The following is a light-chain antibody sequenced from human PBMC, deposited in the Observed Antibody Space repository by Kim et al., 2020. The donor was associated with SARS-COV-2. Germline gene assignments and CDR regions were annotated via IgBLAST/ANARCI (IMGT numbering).Light chain of an antibody. CDR2: GAS. CDR3: HQYNHWPRGT. V-gene: IGKV3-15*01. CDR1: QSVSTN. J-gene: IGKJ5*01. Sequence: YPGERATLSGRASQSVSTNLAWYQQKPGQAPRLLIYGASTRATGIPARFSGSGSGTEFTLTISSLQSEDFALYYCHQYNHWPRGTFGQGTRLEIK.